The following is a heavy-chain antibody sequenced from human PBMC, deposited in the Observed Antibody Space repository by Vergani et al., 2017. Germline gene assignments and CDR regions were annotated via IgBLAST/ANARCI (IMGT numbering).Heavy chain of an antibody. V-gene: IGHV3-7*01. CDR3: ARDFTVQLEPRSDYMDV. J-gene: IGHJ6*03. Sequence: EVQLVESGGGLVQPGGSLRLSCAASGFTFSSYWMSWVRQAPGKGLEWVANIKQDGSEKYYVDSGKGRFTISRDNAKISLYLQMNSLRAEDTAVYYCARDFTVQLEPRSDYMDVWGKGTTVTVSS. CDR2: IKQDGSEK. CDR1: GFTFSSYW. D-gene: IGHD1-1*01.